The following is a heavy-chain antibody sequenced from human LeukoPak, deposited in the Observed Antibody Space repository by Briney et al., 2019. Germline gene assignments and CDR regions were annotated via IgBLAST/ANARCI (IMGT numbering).Heavy chain of an antibody. J-gene: IGHJ6*02. Sequence: GGSLRLSCAASGSTFSDYYMSWIRQAPGKGLEWVSYISSSGSTIYYADSVKGRFTISRDNAKNSLYLQMNSLRAEDTAVYYCARFGGPLAAAVYYYYGMDVWGQGTTVTVSS. CDR1: GSTFSDYY. CDR2: ISSSGSTI. D-gene: IGHD6-13*01. V-gene: IGHV3-11*01. CDR3: ARFGGPLAAAVYYYYGMDV.